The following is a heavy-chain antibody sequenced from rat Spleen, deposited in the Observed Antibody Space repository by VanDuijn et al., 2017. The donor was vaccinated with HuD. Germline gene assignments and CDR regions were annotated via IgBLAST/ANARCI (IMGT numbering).Heavy chain of an antibody. CDR1: GFTFSDFN. CDR3: TTWDYYDNRFDY. Sequence: EVQLVESGGGLVQPGRSLKLSCAVSGFTFSDFNMHWIRQAPTKGLEWVASISPTGRGIYYRDSVKGRFTISRDNTKNTLYLQMDSLRSEDTATYYCTTWDYYDNRFDYWGQGVMVTVSS. CDR2: ISPTGRGI. J-gene: IGHJ2*01. D-gene: IGHD1-6*01. V-gene: IGHV5-19*01.